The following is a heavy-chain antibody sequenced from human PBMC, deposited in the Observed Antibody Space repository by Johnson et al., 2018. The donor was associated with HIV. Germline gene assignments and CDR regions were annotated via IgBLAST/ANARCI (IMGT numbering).Heavy chain of an antibody. V-gene: IGHV3-30*18. Sequence: QVQLVESGGGLVQPGGSLRLSCAASGFPFTDAWMTWVRQAPGKGLEWVAVISYDGSNKYYADSVKGRFTISRDNSKNTLYLQMNSLRAEDTAVYYCAKSAPGYDSSGYRNAFDIWGQGTMVTVSS. D-gene: IGHD3-22*01. CDR1: GFPFTDAW. J-gene: IGHJ3*02. CDR2: ISYDGSNK. CDR3: AKSAPGYDSSGYRNAFDI.